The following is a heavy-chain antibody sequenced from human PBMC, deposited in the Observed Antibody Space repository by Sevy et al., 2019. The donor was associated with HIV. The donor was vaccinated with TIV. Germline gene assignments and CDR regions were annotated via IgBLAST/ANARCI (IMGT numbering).Heavy chain of an antibody. D-gene: IGHD3-9*01. V-gene: IGHV1-69*13. CDR1: GGTFSSYG. CDR2: IIPLFDTT. Sequence: ASVKVSCKASGGTFSSYGISWVRQAPGQGLEWMGGIIPLFDTTNNAQKFQDRVTFTADESTSTAYMELSSLRSEDTAMYYCARAFPNILTGYYDNWGQGTLVTVSS. J-gene: IGHJ4*02. CDR3: ARAFPNILTGYYDN.